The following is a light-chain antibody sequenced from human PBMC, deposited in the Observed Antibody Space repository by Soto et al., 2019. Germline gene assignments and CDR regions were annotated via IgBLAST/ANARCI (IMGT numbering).Light chain of an antibody. V-gene: IGKV1-9*01. CDR2: AAS. J-gene: IGKJ3*01. CDR1: QGISSS. Sequence: IQLHQSPSSLSASVRDRVNITCRASQGISSSLAWYQQTPGKAPNLLISAASTLQSGVPSRFSGSGSGTDFTLTISSLQPEDFATYYCQQLYTYPLTFGPGTKVDIK. CDR3: QQLYTYPLT.